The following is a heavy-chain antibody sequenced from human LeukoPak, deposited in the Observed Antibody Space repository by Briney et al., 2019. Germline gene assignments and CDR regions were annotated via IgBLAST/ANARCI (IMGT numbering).Heavy chain of an antibody. J-gene: IGHJ4*02. Sequence: GGSLRLPCAAPGFTFSSYEMNWGRQAPGEGLEWISYISSSGSSVKYADSVKGRFTISRDNAKNSLYLQMDSLRPEDTAIYYCTTDHVGATVEFDSWGQGTLVTVSS. CDR1: GFTFSSYE. CDR2: ISSSGSSV. D-gene: IGHD1-26*01. CDR3: TTDHVGATVEFDS. V-gene: IGHV3-48*03.